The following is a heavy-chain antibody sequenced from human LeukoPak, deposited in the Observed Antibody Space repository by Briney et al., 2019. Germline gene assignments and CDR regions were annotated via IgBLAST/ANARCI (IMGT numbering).Heavy chain of an antibody. CDR2: IFTYNGDT. CDR1: GYTFISYG. Sequence: ASVKLSCKASGYTFISYGISWVRQAPGQGLEWVGWIFTYNGDTKYEKKFQGRVTMTTDSSTNTVYLELRSLRSDDTAVYYCARGKEREPFDFWGQGTLVTVSS. CDR3: ARGKEREPFDF. V-gene: IGHV1-18*01. D-gene: IGHD1-1*01. J-gene: IGHJ4*02.